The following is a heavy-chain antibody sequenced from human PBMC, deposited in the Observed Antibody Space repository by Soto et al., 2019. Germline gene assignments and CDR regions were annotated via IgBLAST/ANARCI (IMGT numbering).Heavy chain of an antibody. CDR2: INHSGST. V-gene: IGHV4-34*01. CDR1: GGSFSGYY. Sequence: SETLSLTCAVYGGSFSGYYYTWVRQPPGKGLEWIGEINHSGSTNYNPSLKGRVTMSLDTSKNQFSLKLSSVTAADTAVYYCARGGTYYNFWSGDYWGQGTLVTVSS. D-gene: IGHD3-3*01. J-gene: IGHJ4*02. CDR3: ARGGTYYNFWSGDY.